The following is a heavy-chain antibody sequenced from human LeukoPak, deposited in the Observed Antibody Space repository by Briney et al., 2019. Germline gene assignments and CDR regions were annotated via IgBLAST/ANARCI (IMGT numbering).Heavy chain of an antibody. J-gene: IGHJ5*02. Sequence: GGSLRLSCTASGFTFGDYAMSWFRQAPGKGLEWGGFIRSKAYGGTTEYAASVKCRFTISRDDSKSIDYLQMNSLKTEDTAVYYCTRASYYDSSGYPNWFDPWGQGTLVTVSS. CDR3: TRASYYDSSGYPNWFDP. CDR2: IRSKAYGGTT. D-gene: IGHD3-22*01. CDR1: GFTFGDYA. V-gene: IGHV3-49*03.